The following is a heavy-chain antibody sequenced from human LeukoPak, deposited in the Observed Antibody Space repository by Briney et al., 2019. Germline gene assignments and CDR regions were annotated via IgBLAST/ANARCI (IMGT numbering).Heavy chain of an antibody. CDR3: AKAHYYDSSGPFDY. D-gene: IGHD3-22*01. CDR2: ISGSGGST. V-gene: IGHV3-23*01. CDR1: GFTFSSYA. J-gene: IGHJ4*02. Sequence: GGSLRLSCAASGFTFSSYAMSWVRQAPGKGLEWVSAISGSGGSTYYADSVKGRFTTSRDNSKNTLYLQMNRLRAEDTAVYYCAKAHYYDSSGPFDYWGQGTLVTVSS.